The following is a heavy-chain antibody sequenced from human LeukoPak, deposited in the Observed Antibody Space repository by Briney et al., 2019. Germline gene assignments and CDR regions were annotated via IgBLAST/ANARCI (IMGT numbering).Heavy chain of an antibody. CDR1: GFTFSSYW. CDR2: TNSDGSST. Sequence: GGSLRLSCAASGFTFSSYWMHWVRQAPGKGLVWVSRTNSDGSSTSYADSVKGRFTISRDNAKNSLYLQMNSLRAEDTAVYYCAELGITMIGGVWGKGTTVTISS. D-gene: IGHD3-10*02. CDR3: AELGITMIGGV. J-gene: IGHJ6*04. V-gene: IGHV3-74*01.